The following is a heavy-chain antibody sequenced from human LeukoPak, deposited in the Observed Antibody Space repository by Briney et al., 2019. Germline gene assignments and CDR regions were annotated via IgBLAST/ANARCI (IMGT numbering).Heavy chain of an antibody. J-gene: IGHJ4*02. CDR1: GYTFTGYY. CDR2: INPNSGGT. D-gene: IGHD3-10*01. V-gene: IGHV1-2*04. Sequence: ASVKVSCKASGYTFTGYYMHWVRQAPGQGLEWMGWINPNSGGTSYAQKFQGWVTMTRDTSISTAYMELSRLRSDDTAVYYCARADMVRGVPFDYWGQGTLVTVSS. CDR3: ARADMVRGVPFDY.